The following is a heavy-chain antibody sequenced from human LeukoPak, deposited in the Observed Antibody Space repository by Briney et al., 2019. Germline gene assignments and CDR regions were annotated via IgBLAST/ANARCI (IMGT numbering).Heavy chain of an antibody. V-gene: IGHV3-43*02. CDR2: ISGDGGST. Sequence: PGGSLRLSCAASGFTFDDYAMHWVRQAPGKGLEWVSLISGDGGSTYYADSVKGRFTISRDNSKNSLYLQMNSLRTEDTALYYCAKDIADCSGGSCYFGGGLDPWGQGTLVTVSS. J-gene: IGHJ5*02. CDR3: AKDIADCSGGSCYFGGGLDP. D-gene: IGHD2-15*01. CDR1: GFTFDDYA.